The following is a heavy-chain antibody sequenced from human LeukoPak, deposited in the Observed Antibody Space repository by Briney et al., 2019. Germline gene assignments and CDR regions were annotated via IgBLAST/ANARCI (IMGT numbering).Heavy chain of an antibody. V-gene: IGHV4-59*12. CDR3: ARAVGSGSFQTYYYYMDV. D-gene: IGHD3-10*01. CDR2: IYYSGST. CDR1: GGSISGYY. Sequence: SETLSLTCSVSGGSISGYYWSWIRQPPGEALEWIGYIYYSGSTYYNPSLKSRVTISVDTSKNQLSLKLSSVTAADTAVYYCARAVGSGSFQTYYYYMDVWGKGTTVTISS. J-gene: IGHJ6*03.